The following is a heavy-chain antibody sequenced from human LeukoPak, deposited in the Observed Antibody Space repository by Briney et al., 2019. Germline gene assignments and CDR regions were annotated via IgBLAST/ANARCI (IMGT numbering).Heavy chain of an antibody. D-gene: IGHD3-16*01. CDR3: ARGGYDYVLN. Sequence: GGSLRLSCAASGFTFSDYYMSWIRQAPGKGLEWVSYITSSSSYTNYADSVKGRFTISRDNAKNPLYLQMNSLRAEDTAVYYCARGGYDYVLNWGQGTLVTVSS. J-gene: IGHJ4*02. CDR2: ITSSSSYT. CDR1: GFTFSDYY. V-gene: IGHV3-11*06.